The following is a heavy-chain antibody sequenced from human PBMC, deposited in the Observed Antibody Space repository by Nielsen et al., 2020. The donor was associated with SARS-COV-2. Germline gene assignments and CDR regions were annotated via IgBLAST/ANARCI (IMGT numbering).Heavy chain of an antibody. J-gene: IGHJ4*02. CDR1: GDSISSSNW. Sequence: SETLSLTCAASGDSISSSNWWSCVRQPPGKWLEWLGEIYHSGNTNYNPSLKSRVTISVDQSKNQFSLRLISVTAADTAVYYCARHLYGSGSQPLDNWDQGTLVTVSS. D-gene: IGHD3-10*01. CDR2: IYHSGNT. V-gene: IGHV4-4*02. CDR3: ARHLYGSGSQPLDN.